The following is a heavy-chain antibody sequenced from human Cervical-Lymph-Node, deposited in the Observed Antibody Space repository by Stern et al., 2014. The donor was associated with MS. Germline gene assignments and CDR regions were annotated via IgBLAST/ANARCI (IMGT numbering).Heavy chain of an antibody. Sequence: QMQLVQSGAEVKKPGASVKVSCKASGYTFTGYYIHWVRQAPGQGLEWMGWIIPNNGDTNYAQNFQGRVTMTRDTSIGTAYMELSRLRSDDTAVYYCAKDGYNYWGQGTLVTVSS. CDR2: IIPNNGDT. CDR3: AKDGYNY. CDR1: GYTFTGYY. J-gene: IGHJ4*02. D-gene: IGHD5-24*01. V-gene: IGHV1-2*02.